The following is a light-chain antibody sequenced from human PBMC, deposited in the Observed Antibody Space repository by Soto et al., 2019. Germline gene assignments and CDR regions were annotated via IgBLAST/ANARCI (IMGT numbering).Light chain of an antibody. V-gene: IGKV1-27*01. Sequence: DIQMTKSPSSLSASVGDRVTITCRASQGISTYLAWYQQKPGKVPKLLIYAASTLQSGVPSRFSGCGSGTDFTLTMSSLQPEDVAVYYCQPYGVSQGPFGGGTKVDIK. CDR3: QPYGVSQGP. CDR2: AAS. J-gene: IGKJ4*01. CDR1: QGISTY.